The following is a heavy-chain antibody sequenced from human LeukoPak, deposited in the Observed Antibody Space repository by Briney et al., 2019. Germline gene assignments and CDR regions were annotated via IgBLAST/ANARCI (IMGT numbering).Heavy chain of an antibody. CDR2: INHDGSET. V-gene: IGHV3-7*01. D-gene: IGHD2-8*01. CDR3: ARSPAICTVYY. Sequence: GGSLRLSCAASGFTFRIYWVSWVRQAPGKGLEWVANINHDGSETYYVDFVEGRFTISRDNAKNSLYLQLNSLRAEDTAVYYCARSPAICTVYYCGQGTLVTVSS. J-gene: IGHJ4*02. CDR1: GFTFRIYW.